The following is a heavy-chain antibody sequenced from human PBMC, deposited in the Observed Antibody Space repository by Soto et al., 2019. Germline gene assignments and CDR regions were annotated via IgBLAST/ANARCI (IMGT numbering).Heavy chain of an antibody. CDR2: IRISSSDR. Sequence: VGSLRLSFAAFGFPLRISTMKWVCEAQGNGVEWVFSIRISSSDRYYADSVRRRVNISRDNAKNALYLQMNILRSDDTAVYFCVRGMNPLFGGQGTLVTVSS. CDR3: VRGMNPLF. V-gene: IGHV3-21*06. J-gene: IGHJ4*01. CDR1: GFPLRIST.